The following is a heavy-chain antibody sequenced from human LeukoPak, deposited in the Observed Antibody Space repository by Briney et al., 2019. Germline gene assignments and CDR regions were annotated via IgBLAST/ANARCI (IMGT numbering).Heavy chain of an antibody. CDR1: GGSFSGYY. V-gene: IGHV4-34*01. Sequence: SETLSLTCAVYGGSFSGYYWSWIRQPPGKGLEWIGEINHSGSTNYNPSLKSRVTISVDTSKNQFSLKLSSVTAADTAVYYCARDKGFGAVIKRGYYFDYWGQGTLVTVSS. D-gene: IGHD3-3*01. CDR2: INHSGST. J-gene: IGHJ4*02. CDR3: ARDKGFGAVIKRGYYFDY.